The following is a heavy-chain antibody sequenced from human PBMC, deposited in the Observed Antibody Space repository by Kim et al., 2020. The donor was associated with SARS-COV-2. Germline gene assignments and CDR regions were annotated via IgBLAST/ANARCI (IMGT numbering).Heavy chain of an antibody. J-gene: IGHJ4*02. CDR3: ARGLAVIHYFDY. D-gene: IGHD2-21*01. Sequence: SETLSLTCTVSGGSISSGDYYWSWIRQPPGKGLEWIGYIYYSGSTYYNPSLKSRVTISVDTSKNQFSLKLSSVTAADTAVYYCARGLAVIHYFDYWGQGTLVTVSS. CDR1: GGSISSGDYY. CDR2: IYYSGST. V-gene: IGHV4-30-4*01.